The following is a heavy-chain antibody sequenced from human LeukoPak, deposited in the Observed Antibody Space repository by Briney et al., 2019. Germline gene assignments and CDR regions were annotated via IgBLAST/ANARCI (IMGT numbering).Heavy chain of an antibody. J-gene: IGHJ4*02. CDR3: ARERTTIVSGTTIGAY. D-gene: IGHD2/OR15-2a*01. CDR2: ITGSGDTI. CDR1: GFTFSSYE. V-gene: IGHV3-48*03. Sequence: GGSLRLSCSASGFTFSSYEMNWVRQAPGKGLEWISYITGSGDTIYYADSVKGRFTISRDNAKNSLFLQMNSLTADDTAVYYCARERTTIVSGTTIGAYWGQGTLVTVSS.